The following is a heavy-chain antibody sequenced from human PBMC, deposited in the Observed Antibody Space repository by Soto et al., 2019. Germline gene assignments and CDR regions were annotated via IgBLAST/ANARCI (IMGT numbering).Heavy chain of an antibody. V-gene: IGHV5-10-1*01. J-gene: IGHJ6*02. Sequence: PGESLKISCKGSGYSFTSYWISWVRQMPGKGLEWMGRIDPSDSYTNYSPSLQGHVTISADKSISTAYLQWSSLKASDTAMYYCASMGRYTRRWRTLHGMDVWGQGTTVTVSS. CDR1: GYSFTSYW. D-gene: IGHD6-13*01. CDR3: ASMGRYTRRWRTLHGMDV. CDR2: IDPSDSYT.